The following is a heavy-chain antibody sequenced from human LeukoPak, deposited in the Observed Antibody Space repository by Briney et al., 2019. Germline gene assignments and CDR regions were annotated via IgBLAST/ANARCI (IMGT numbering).Heavy chain of an antibody. CDR3: AKDTFKEGGDCYRHFDY. Sequence: RGALRDSCAASGHTFCTYGMRWVRPAPREGLGGVAVTSYDGSLKKKAHSVKDRFPNPREHSKNTLSLQLDLLRAQDTALYYCAKDTFKEGGDCYRHFDYWGQGTLVTVSS. CDR2: TSYDGSLK. CDR1: GHTFCTYG. J-gene: IGHJ4*02. D-gene: IGHD2-21*02. V-gene: IGHV3-30*18.